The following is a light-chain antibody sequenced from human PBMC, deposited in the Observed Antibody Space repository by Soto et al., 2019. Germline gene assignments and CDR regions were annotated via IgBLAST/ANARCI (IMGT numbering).Light chain of an antibody. CDR2: GAS. CDR1: QSVSSRY. CDR3: LQYGSSKT. J-gene: IGKJ1*01. Sequence: EIVLTQSPGTLSLSPGERATLSCRASQSVSSRYLAWYQQKPGQAPRLLMYGASSRATGIPDRFSGSGSGTDFTLTISSLEPEDFAVYYCLQYGSSKTFGQGTKVDIK. V-gene: IGKV3-20*01.